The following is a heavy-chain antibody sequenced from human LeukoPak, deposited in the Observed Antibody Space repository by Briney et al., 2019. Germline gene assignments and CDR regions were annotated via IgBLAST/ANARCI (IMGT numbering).Heavy chain of an antibody. D-gene: IGHD2-2*03. V-gene: IGHV4-59*01. J-gene: IGHJ4*02. Sequence: SETLSLTCTVSGGSISSYYWSWIRQPPGKGLEWIGYIYYSGSTNYNPSLKSRVTISVDASKNQFSLKLSSVTAADTAVYYCARGDWIAHDYWGQGTLVTVSS. CDR1: GGSISSYY. CDR3: ARGDWIAHDY. CDR2: IYYSGST.